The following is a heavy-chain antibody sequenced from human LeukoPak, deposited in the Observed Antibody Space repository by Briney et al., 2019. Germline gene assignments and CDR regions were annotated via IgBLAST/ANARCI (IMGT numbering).Heavy chain of an antibody. D-gene: IGHD3-10*01. J-gene: IGHJ4*02. V-gene: IGHV3-30-3*01. Sequence: PAGYLRLSCAASAFTCSNYAMDRVRQAPGKGLEWVAVISYDGSNKYYADSVKGRFTISRDNSKNTLYLQMNSLRAEDTAVYYCARDLRYYYGSGSYYNERGVGYWGQGTLVTVSS. CDR1: AFTCSNYA. CDR3: ARDLRYYYGSGSYYNERGVGY. CDR2: ISYDGSNK.